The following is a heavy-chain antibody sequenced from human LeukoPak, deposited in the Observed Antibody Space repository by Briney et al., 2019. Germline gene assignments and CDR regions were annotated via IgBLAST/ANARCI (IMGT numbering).Heavy chain of an antibody. CDR2: INRSGST. Sequence: SETLSLTCAVYGGSFSAYYWSWIRQPPGRGLEWIGEINRSGSTNYNPSLKSRVTISVDTSKTQFSLKLSSVTAADTAVYYCARDYYDYVWGSYRWDYWGQGTLVTVSS. D-gene: IGHD3-16*02. CDR1: GGSFSAYY. V-gene: IGHV4-34*01. CDR3: ARDYYDYVWGSYRWDY. J-gene: IGHJ4*02.